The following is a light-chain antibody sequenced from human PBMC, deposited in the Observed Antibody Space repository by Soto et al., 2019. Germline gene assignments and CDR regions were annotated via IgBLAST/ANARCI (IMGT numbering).Light chain of an antibody. CDR3: RSFTGSSYV. J-gene: IGLJ1*01. V-gene: IGLV2-14*03. CDR1: SSDVGNNNY. CDR2: DVT. Sequence: SALAQPASVSGSPGQSITISCTGTSSDVGNNNYVSWYQHNPGRAPKVMICDVTNRPSGVSNRFSGSKSGNTASLTISGLQAEDEADYYCRSFTGSSYVFGTGTKVTVL.